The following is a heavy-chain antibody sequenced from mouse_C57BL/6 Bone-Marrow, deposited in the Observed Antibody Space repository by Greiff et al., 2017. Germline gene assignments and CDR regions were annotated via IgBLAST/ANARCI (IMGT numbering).Heavy chain of an antibody. D-gene: IGHD1-1*01. CDR1: GYTFPSYG. CDR2: IYPRSGNT. CDR3: SRGPHYYYGSSYFDY. J-gene: IGHJ2*01. Sequence: QVQLQQSGAELARPGASVKLSCKASGYTFPSYGISWVKQRTGQGLEWIGEIYPRSGNTYYNEKFKGKATLTADKSSSTAYMELRSRTSEDAAVYFWSRGPHYYYGSSYFDYWGQGTTLTVAS. V-gene: IGHV1-81*01.